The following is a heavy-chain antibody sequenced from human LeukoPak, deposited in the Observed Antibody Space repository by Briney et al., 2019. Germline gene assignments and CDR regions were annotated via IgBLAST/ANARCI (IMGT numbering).Heavy chain of an antibody. Sequence: PSETLSLTCTVSGGSISSRPYYWGWVRQPPGKGLEWIGTISYSGTTYYSPSLKSRVTISLDTSKNQFSLKLSSVTAADTAIYYCARDFSSSSTVYYYYYMDVWGKGTTVTVSS. CDR1: GGSISSRPYY. D-gene: IGHD6-6*01. CDR3: ARDFSSSSTVYYYYYMDV. V-gene: IGHV4-39*07. CDR2: ISYSGTT. J-gene: IGHJ6*03.